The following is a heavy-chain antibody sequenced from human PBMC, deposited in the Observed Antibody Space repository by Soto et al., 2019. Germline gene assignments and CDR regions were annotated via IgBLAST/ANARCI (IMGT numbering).Heavy chain of an antibody. CDR1: GGSFSGYY. D-gene: IGHD2-21*02. CDR2: INYSGST. Sequence: SETLSLTCAVYGGSFSGYYWSWIRQPPGKGLEWIGDINYSGSTNYNPSLKSRVTISVDTSTSTVYMELSSLTSDDTAVYYCARVYGGDSPFDSWGQGTLVTVSS. CDR3: ARVYGGDSPFDS. V-gene: IGHV4-34*01. J-gene: IGHJ4*02.